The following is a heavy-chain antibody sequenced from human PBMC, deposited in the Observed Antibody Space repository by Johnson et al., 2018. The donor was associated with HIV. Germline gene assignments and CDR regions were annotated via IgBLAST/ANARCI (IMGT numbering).Heavy chain of an antibody. V-gene: IGHV3-30-3*01. CDR2: ISYDGSVL. J-gene: IGHJ3*02. Sequence: QVQLVESGGGVVQPGRSLRLSCAASGFTFSDYAMHWVRQAPGKGLEWVAVISYDGSVLKYADSLKGRFTISRDNSKTTLFLQMSSLRAEDTAVYYCARAHFPYCGGDCYSFAFDIWGQGTVVTVSS. D-gene: IGHD2-21*02. CDR3: ARAHFPYCGGDCYSFAFDI. CDR1: GFTFSDYA.